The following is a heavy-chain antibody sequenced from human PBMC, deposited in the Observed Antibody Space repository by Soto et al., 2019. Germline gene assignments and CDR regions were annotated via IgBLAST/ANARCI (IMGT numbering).Heavy chain of an antibody. Sequence: GSLRLSCAASGFTFNTFEMSWVRQAPGRGLEWVSFISDDSSRTYYADDVKGRFTISRDNSKYTLYLKMNSLTAEDTAVYACVKGGWLDFWGQGTLVTVSS. CDR1: GFTFNTFE. CDR3: VKGGWLDF. V-gene: IGHV3-23*01. CDR2: ISDDSSRT. J-gene: IGHJ5*01. D-gene: IGHD3-16*01.